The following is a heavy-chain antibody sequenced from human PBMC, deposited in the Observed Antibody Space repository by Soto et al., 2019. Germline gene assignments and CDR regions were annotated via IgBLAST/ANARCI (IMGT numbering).Heavy chain of an antibody. J-gene: IGHJ6*02. Sequence: QVQLVQSGAEVKKPGSSVKVSCKASGGTFSSYAISWVRQAPGQGLEWMGGIIPIFGTANYAQKFQGRVTXXADEATSTAYMELSSLRSEDTAVYYCAGPTKPLYYYYGMDVWGQGTTVTVSS. CDR3: AGPTKPLYYYYGMDV. V-gene: IGHV1-69*12. D-gene: IGHD1-1*01. CDR1: GGTFSSYA. CDR2: IIPIFGTA.